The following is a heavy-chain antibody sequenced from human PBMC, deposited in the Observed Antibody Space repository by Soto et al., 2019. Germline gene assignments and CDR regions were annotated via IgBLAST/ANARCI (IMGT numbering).Heavy chain of an antibody. Sequence: SETLSLTCNVSGGSISSGTSYWTWIRQHPGKGLEWIGYIYYTGSTYYNPSLKSRVTMSVDTSKNQFSLNLASLTAADTAIYYCARANWYSEYWGQGTLVTVSS. J-gene: IGHJ4*02. D-gene: IGHD7-27*01. CDR2: IYYTGST. CDR3: ARANWYSEY. CDR1: GGSISSGTSY. V-gene: IGHV4-61*01.